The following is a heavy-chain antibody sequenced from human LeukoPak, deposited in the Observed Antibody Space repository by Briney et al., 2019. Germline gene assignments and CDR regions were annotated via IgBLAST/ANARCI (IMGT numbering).Heavy chain of an antibody. V-gene: IGHV4-34*01. CDR1: GGSISSYY. J-gene: IGHJ5*02. CDR2: INHSGST. D-gene: IGHD3-3*01. CDR3: ATQETSDITIFGVDPRWFDP. Sequence: SSETLSLTCTVSGGSISSYYWSWIRQPPGKGLEWIGEINHSGSTNYNPSLKSRVTISVDTSKNQFSLKLSSVTAADTAVYYCATQETSDITIFGVDPRWFDPWGQGTLVTVSS.